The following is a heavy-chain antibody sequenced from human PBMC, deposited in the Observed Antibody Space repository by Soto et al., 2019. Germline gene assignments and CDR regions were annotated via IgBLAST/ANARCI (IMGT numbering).Heavy chain of an antibody. CDR2: ISGSGGST. V-gene: IGHV3-23*01. J-gene: IGHJ4*02. Sequence: EGQLLESGGGLVQPGGSLRLSCAASGFTFSSYAMSWVRQAPGKGLEWVSAISGSGGSTYYADSVKGRFTISRDNSKIPLYLQMNSLRAEDTAVYYCAKDFPPYYDILAGCFDYWGQGTLVTVSS. D-gene: IGHD3-9*01. CDR3: AKDFPPYYDILAGCFDY. CDR1: GFTFSSYA.